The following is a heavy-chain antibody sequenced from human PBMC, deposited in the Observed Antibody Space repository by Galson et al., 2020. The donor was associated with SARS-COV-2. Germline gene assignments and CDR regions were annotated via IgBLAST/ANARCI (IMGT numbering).Heavy chain of an antibody. CDR1: GVSVSSAPYY. CDR3: ATSDYYDSGTDF. D-gene: IGHD3-22*01. CDR2: IGYSGDT. J-gene: IGHJ4*02. Sequence: TCTVSGVSVSSAPYYWSWLRQHPGEGLEWIGYIGYSGDTDYNPSLKSRVAISLDTSTNQLSLNLNSVTAADTAVYYCATSDYYDSGTDFWGQGTLVTVSS. V-gene: IGHV4-31*03.